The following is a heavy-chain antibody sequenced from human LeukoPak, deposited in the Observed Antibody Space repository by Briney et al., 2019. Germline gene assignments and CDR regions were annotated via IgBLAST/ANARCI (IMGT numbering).Heavy chain of an antibody. CDR2: ISGSGRDT. CDR1: GFTFSSYA. V-gene: IGHV3-23*01. D-gene: IGHD3-22*01. J-gene: IGHJ4*02. Sequence: GGSLRLSCAASGFTFSSYATSWVRQAPGKGLEWVSAISGSGRDTYYADSVKGRFAISRDTSKNTLSLQMHSLRVEDTAVYYCAKVVNSGDYYYFDYWGQGTLVTVSS. CDR3: AKVVNSGDYYYFDY.